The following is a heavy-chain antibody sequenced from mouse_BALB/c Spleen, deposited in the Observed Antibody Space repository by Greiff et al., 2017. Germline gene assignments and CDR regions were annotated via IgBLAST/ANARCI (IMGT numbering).Heavy chain of an antibody. J-gene: IGHJ3*01. CDR3: ARSFTTVVEGFAY. V-gene: IGHV3-2*02. CDR2: ISYSGST. D-gene: IGHD1-1*01. Sequence: EVNLVESGPGLVKPSQSLSLTCTVTGYSITSDYAWNWIRQFPGNKLEWMGYISYSGSTSYNPSLKSRISITRDTSKNQFFLQLNSVTTEDTATYYCARSFTTVVEGFAYWGQGTLVTVSA. CDR1: GYSITSDYA.